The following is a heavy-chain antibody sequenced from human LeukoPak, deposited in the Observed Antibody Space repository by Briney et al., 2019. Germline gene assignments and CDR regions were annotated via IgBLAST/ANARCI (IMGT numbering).Heavy chain of an antibody. J-gene: IGHJ4*02. CDR3: ARGFYDYVWGSYRFDY. CDR1: GYTFTSYD. V-gene: IGHV1-8*03. CDR2: MNPNSGNT. D-gene: IGHD3-16*02. Sequence: ASVKVSCKASGYTFTSYDINWVRQATGQGLEWMGWMNPNSGNTGYAQKFQGRVTITRNTSISTAYMELSSLRSEDTAVYYCARGFYDYVWGSYRFDYWGQGTLVTVSS.